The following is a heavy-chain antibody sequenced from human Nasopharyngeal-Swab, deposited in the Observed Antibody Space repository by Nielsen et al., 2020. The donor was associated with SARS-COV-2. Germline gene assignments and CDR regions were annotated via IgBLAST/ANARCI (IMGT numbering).Heavy chain of an antibody. Sequence: GGSLRLSCQGSGSTFTNNWITWVRQMPGKGLEWMGRIDPSDSYTYYSPSFQGHVIISADKSINTAYMQWSSLKAPDTAMYYCARQIGDYGFDAFDVWSQGTMVTVSS. CDR2: IDPSDSYT. CDR3: ARQIGDYGFDAFDV. CDR1: GSTFTNNW. V-gene: IGHV5-10-1*01. D-gene: IGHD4-17*01. J-gene: IGHJ3*01.